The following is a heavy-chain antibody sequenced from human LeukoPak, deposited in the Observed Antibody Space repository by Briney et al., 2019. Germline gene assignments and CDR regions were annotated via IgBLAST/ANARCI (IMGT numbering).Heavy chain of an antibody. J-gene: IGHJ6*03. Sequence: ASVKVSCKASGGTFSGYGISWVRQAPGQGLEWMGGIIPIFGTANNAQKFQGRVTITADKSTSTAYMELSSLRSEDTAVYYCARDSNRYCSGGRCSQDYYYYSMDVWGKGTTVTVSS. V-gene: IGHV1-69*06. D-gene: IGHD2-15*01. CDR3: ARDSNRYCSGGRCSQDYYYYSMDV. CDR1: GGTFSGYG. CDR2: IIPIFGTA.